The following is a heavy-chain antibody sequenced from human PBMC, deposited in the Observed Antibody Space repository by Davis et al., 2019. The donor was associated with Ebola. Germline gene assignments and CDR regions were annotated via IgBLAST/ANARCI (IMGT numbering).Heavy chain of an antibody. J-gene: IGHJ6*02. CDR1: GFTFSSYG. CDR3: AREDRIAVAGTLFGGYYYYGMDV. D-gene: IGHD6-19*01. CDR2: IWYDGSNT. V-gene: IGHV3-33*01. Sequence: GESLKISCAASGFTFSSYGMHWVRQAPGKGLEWVAVIWYDGSNTYYADYVKGRFTISRDNSKNTLHLHMNRLRAEATAVYYCAREDRIAVAGTLFGGYYYYGMDVWGQGTTVTVSS.